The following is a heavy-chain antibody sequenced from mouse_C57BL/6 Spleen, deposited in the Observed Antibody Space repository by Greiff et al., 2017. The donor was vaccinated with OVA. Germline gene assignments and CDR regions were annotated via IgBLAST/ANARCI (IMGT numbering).Heavy chain of an antibody. J-gene: IGHJ4*01. Sequence: EVKLQQSGPELVKPGASVKISCKASGYTFTDYYMNWVKQSPGKSLEWIGDINPNNGGTSYNQKFKGKATLTVDKSSSTAYMELRSLTSEDSAVYYCARSLYYAWGQGTSVTVSS. D-gene: IGHD2-1*01. V-gene: IGHV1-26*01. CDR1: GYTFTDYY. CDR2: INPNNGGT. CDR3: ARSLYYA.